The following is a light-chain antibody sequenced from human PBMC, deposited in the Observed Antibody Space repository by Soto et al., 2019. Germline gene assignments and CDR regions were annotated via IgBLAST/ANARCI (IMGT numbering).Light chain of an antibody. V-gene: IGKV3-20*01. Sequence: EIVLTQSPGTLSLSPGERATLSCRASQSVSSSYLAWYQQKPGQAPRLLIYGASSRATGIPDRFSGSGSGTDFTLTISRLEPEDCAVYYCQQYGSSPWTFGQGPKGAIK. J-gene: IGKJ1*01. CDR1: QSVSSSY. CDR2: GAS. CDR3: QQYGSSPWT.